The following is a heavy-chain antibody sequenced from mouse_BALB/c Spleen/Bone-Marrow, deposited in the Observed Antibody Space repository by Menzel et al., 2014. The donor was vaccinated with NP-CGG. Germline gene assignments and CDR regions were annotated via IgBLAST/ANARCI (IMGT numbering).Heavy chain of an antibody. CDR1: GYTFTRYW. D-gene: IGHD1-1*02. Sequence: VKLMESGAELAKPGASVKMSCKASGYTFTRYWMHWVKQRPGQGLEWIGYINPSTGYTEYNQKFKDKATLTADKSSSTAYMQLSSLTSEDSAVYYCVCGIYYLAYWGQGTLVTVSA. J-gene: IGHJ3*01. V-gene: IGHV1-7*01. CDR3: VCGIYYLAY. CDR2: INPSTGYT.